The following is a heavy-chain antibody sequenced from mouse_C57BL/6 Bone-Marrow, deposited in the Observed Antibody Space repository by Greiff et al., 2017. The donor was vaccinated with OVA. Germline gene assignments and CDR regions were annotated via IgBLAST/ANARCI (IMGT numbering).Heavy chain of an antibody. CDR2: IDPSDSYT. CDR3: ARGYYGSSLYWYFDV. Sequence: VQLQQPGAELVRPGTSVKLSCKASGYTFTSYWMHWVKQRPGQGLEWIGVIDPSDSYTNYNQKFKGKATLTVDTSSSTAYMQLSSLTSEDSAVYYCARGYYGSSLYWYFDVWGTGTTVTVSS. J-gene: IGHJ1*03. V-gene: IGHV1-59*01. CDR1: GYTFTSYW. D-gene: IGHD1-1*01.